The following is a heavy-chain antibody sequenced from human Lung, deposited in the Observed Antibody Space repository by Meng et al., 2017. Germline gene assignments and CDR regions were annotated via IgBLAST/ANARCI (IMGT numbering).Heavy chain of an antibody. V-gene: IGHV4-34*01. J-gene: IGHJ4*02. CDR3: ARGPTTMAHDFDY. Sequence: QVLLNHGVAGLWTPSETLSLTCVVSGGSFSDYYGSWIRQPPGKGLEWMGEINHSGSPNYNPSLESRATISVDTSQNNLSLKLSSVTAADSAVYYCARGPTTMAHDFDYWGQGTLVTVSS. CDR1: GGSFSDYY. D-gene: IGHD4-11*01. CDR2: INHSGSP.